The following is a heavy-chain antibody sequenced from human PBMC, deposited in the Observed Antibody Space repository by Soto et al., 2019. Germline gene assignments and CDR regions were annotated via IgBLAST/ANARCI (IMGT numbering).Heavy chain of an antibody. V-gene: IGHV3-7*03. Sequence: GWSLRLSCAASGFTFSNSWMSLVRQAPGKGLEWVANIKEDGSEKDYVDPVKGRFTITRDNAKNSLYLQMNNLRAEDTAVYFCTRKRFGMDVWGKGTKVTVSS. J-gene: IGHJ6*04. CDR1: GFTFSNSW. CDR2: IKEDGSEK. CDR3: TRKRFGMDV.